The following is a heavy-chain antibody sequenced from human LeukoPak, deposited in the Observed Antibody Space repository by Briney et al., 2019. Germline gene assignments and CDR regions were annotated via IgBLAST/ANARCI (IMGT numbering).Heavy chain of an antibody. CDR2: ISSSSTYI. CDR3: VKEAIPRVCDWYDY. Sequence: PGGSLRLSCAASGFTFSRYDMNWVRQAPGKGLEWVSSISSSSTYIYYADSVKGRFTISRDNSKNSLYLQMNSLRAEDTAVYYCVKEAIPRVCDWYDYWGQGTLVTVSP. V-gene: IGHV3-21*01. D-gene: IGHD6-19*01. J-gene: IGHJ4*02. CDR1: GFTFSRYD.